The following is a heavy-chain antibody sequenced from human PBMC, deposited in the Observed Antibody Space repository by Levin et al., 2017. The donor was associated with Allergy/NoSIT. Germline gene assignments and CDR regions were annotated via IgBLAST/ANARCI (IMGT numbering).Heavy chain of an antibody. V-gene: IGHV3-30*18. CDR3: AKEYYGSGIWNWLDP. CDR2: ISYHGSNE. CDR1: GFTLSNYG. J-gene: IGHJ5*02. D-gene: IGHD3-10*01. Sequence: PGGSLRLSCAASGFTLSNYGMHWVRQASGKGLEWVAAISYHGSNEYYADSVKGRFTISRDNSKNTLYLQMNSLRAEDTAVYYCAKEYYGSGIWNWLDPWGQGTLVTVSS.